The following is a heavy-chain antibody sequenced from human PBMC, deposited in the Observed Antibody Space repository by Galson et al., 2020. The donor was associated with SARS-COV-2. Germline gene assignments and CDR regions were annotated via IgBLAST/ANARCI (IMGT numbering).Heavy chain of an antibody. J-gene: IGHJ4*02. D-gene: IGHD5-18*01. CDR2: ISSSSSYI. Sequence: GESLKISCAASGFTFSSYSMNWVRQAPGKGLEWVSSISSSSSYIYYADSVKGRFTISRDNAKNSLYLQMNSPRAEDTAVYYCARDSGYVDTFDYWGQGTLVTVSS. V-gene: IGHV3-21*01. CDR1: GFTFSSYS. CDR3: ARDSGYVDTFDY.